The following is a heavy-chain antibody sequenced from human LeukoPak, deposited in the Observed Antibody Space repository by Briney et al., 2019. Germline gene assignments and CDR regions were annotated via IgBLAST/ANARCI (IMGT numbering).Heavy chain of an antibody. V-gene: IGHV4-59*01. CDR1: GGSISSYY. CDR2: IYYSGST. D-gene: IGHD2-15*01. J-gene: IGHJ4*02. CDR3: ASGRYCSGGSCYPPDY. Sequence: SETLSLTCTVSGGSISSYYWSWIRQPPGKGLEWIGYIYYSGSTNYNPSLKSRVTISVDTSKNQFSLKLSSVTAADTAVYYCASGRYCSGGSCYPPDYWGRGTLVTVSS.